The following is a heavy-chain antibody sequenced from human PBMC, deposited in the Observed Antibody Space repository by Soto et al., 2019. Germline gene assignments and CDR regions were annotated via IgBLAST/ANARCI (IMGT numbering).Heavy chain of an antibody. CDR3: ATGRVSFGSEY. CDR1: GGSITSYY. Sequence: QVQLQESGPGLVKPLETLSLTCTVPGGSITSYYWSWVRQPPGKGLEWIGYIYYNGNINYNPSLKSRLTISLDTSKNQFSLRLSSVTAADTAVYYCATGRVSFGSEYCGQGTLVTVSS. D-gene: IGHD3-10*01. V-gene: IGHV4-59*01. CDR2: IYYNGNI. J-gene: IGHJ4*02.